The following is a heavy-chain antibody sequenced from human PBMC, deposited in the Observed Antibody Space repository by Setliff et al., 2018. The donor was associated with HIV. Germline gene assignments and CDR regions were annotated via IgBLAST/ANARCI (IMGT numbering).Heavy chain of an antibody. J-gene: IGHJ3*02. V-gene: IGHV4-59*08. D-gene: IGHD3-22*01. Sequence: SETLSLTCAVSGLSLSTDYWNWMRQSPGEGLEWIGYISYRGTNNYNPFLTSRVTMSIDKSKNEFSLNMKSVTAGDTATYYCARQSSQTVSSGWFANGAFDIWGHGILVTVSS. CDR2: ISYRGTN. CDR3: ARQSSQTVSSGWFANGAFDI. CDR1: GLSLSTDY.